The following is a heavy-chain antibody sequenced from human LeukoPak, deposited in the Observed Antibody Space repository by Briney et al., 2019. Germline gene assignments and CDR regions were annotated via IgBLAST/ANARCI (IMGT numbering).Heavy chain of an antibody. D-gene: IGHD3-10*01. CDR2: ISGSGDNT. V-gene: IGHV3-23*01. CDR3: AKGLAMVRGVIIPFDY. CDR1: GFTFSSYA. Sequence: GGSLRLSCTASGFTFSSYAMSWVRHVPGKGLEWVSVISGSGDNTVYADSVKGRFTISRDNSKNTLYLQMNSLRAEDTAVYYCAKGLAMVRGVIIPFDYWGQGTLVTVSS. J-gene: IGHJ4*02.